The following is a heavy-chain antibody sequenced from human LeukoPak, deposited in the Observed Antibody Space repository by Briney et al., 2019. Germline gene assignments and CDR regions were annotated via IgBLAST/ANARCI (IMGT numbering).Heavy chain of an antibody. J-gene: IGHJ5*02. Sequence: PGGSLRLSCAASGFTFSGFWMHWVRQAPGKGLVWVSCISFDGSDATYADSVKGRFTISRDNAKNSLYLQMNSLRAEDTAVYYCERTPFHCGGDCYENWFDPWGQGTLVTVSS. CDR3: ERTPFHCGGDCYENWFDP. CDR2: ISFDGSDA. D-gene: IGHD2-21*02. V-gene: IGHV3-74*01. CDR1: GFTFSGFW.